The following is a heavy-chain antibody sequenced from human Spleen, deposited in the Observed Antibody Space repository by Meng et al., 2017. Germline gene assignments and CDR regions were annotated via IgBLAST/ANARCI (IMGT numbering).Heavy chain of an antibody. CDR3: AREEQYGDYVDYYYYGMDV. V-gene: IGHV3-20*04. D-gene: IGHD4-17*01. CDR2: INWNGGST. CDR1: GFTFADYG. Sequence: GGSLRLSCAASGFTFADYGMSWVRQAPGKGLEWVSGINWNGGSTGYADSVKGRFTISRDNAKNSLYLQMNSLRAEDTALYYCAREEQYGDYVDYYYYGMDVWGQGTTVTVSS. J-gene: IGHJ6*02.